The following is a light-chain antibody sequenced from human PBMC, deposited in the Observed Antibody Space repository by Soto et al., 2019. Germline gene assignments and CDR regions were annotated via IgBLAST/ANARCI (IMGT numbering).Light chain of an antibody. CDR1: QSVSSTY. CDR3: QQYGRSPGLIT. V-gene: IGKV3-20*01. CDR2: DAS. J-gene: IGKJ3*01. Sequence: EIVCTQSPGTLSLSPGERAALSCRASQSVSSTYLAWYQQKPGQAPRLLIYDASIRATGIPDRFSGSGSGTDFTLTISRLQPEDFAVYYCQQYGRSPGLITFGPGTKVDIK.